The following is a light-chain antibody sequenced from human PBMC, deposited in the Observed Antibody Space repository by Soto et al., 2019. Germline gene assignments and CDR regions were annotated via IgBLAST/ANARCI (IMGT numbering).Light chain of an antibody. Sequence: DIQMTQSPSTLSASVGDRVTITCRASQSISSWLAWYQQKPGKAPKLLIYKASSLESGVPSRFSGSGSGTEFTLTISSRQPDDFATYYCQQFETFGQGTKVDIK. CDR2: KAS. CDR1: QSISSW. CDR3: QQFET. V-gene: IGKV1-5*03. J-gene: IGKJ1*01.